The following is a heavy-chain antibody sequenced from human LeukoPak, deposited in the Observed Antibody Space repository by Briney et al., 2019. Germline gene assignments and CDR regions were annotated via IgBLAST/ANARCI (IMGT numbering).Heavy chain of an antibody. J-gene: IGHJ4*02. D-gene: IGHD3-3*01. Sequence: SETLSLTCIVSGGSISSSSYYWGWIRQPPGKGLEWIGEIYHSGSTNYNPSLKSRVTISVDKSKNQFSLKLSSVTAADTAVYYCARNQGFLEWLSLDYWGQGTLVTVSS. CDR3: ARNQGFLEWLSLDY. V-gene: IGHV4-61*05. CDR2: IYHSGST. CDR1: GGSISSSSYY.